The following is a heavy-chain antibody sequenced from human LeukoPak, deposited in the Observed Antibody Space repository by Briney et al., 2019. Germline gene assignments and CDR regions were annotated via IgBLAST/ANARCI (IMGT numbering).Heavy chain of an antibody. J-gene: IGHJ6*03. V-gene: IGHV1-69*05. CDR2: IIPMFGTP. Sequence: ASVKVSCKASGGTFSSYAISWVRQAPGQGLEWMGGIIPMFGTPNYAPRFQGRITITTDESTSTTHMKLSSLTSEDTAIYYCARDLGWLRTYSFYMGVWGKGTSVTVSS. CDR3: ARDLGWLRTYSFYMGV. CDR1: GGTFSSYA. D-gene: IGHD1-26*01.